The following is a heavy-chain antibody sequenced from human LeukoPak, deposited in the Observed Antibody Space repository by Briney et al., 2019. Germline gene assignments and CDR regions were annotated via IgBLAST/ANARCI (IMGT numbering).Heavy chain of an antibody. V-gene: IGHV3-23*01. CDR3: AKGRCSGGSCYGRGFDN. CDR2: ISGGGGST. Sequence: GGSLILSCAASEFTFSSYAMSWVRQAPGKGLEWVSGISGGGGSTFYADSVKGRFTISRDNSKNTLYLQMNSLRAEDTAVYYCAKGRCSGGSCYGRGFDNWGQGTLVTVSS. CDR1: EFTFSSYA. J-gene: IGHJ4*02. D-gene: IGHD2-15*01.